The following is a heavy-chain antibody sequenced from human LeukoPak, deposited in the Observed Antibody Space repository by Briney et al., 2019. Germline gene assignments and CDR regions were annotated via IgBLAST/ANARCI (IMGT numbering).Heavy chain of an antibody. CDR2: ISAYNGYT. CDR3: ARNNPLDDAFDI. CDR1: GGTFSSYA. V-gene: IGHV1-18*01. Sequence: ASVKVSCKASGGTFSSYAISWVRQAPGQGLEWMGWISAYNGYTNYAQKLQGRVTMTTDTSTSAAYMELRSLRSDDTAVYYCARNNPLDDAFDIWGQGTMVTVSS. D-gene: IGHD1-14*01. J-gene: IGHJ3*02.